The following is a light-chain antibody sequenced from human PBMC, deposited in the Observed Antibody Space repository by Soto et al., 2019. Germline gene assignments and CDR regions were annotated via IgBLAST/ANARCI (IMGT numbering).Light chain of an antibody. CDR2: EGS. J-gene: IGLJ2*01. CDR3: CSYAGSSTFLVV. CDR1: SSDVGSYNL. V-gene: IGLV2-23*03. Sequence: QSALTQPASESGSPGQSITISCTGTSSDVGSYNLVSWYQQHPGKAPKLMIYEGSKRPSGVSNRFSGSKSGNTASLTISGLQAEDEADYYCCSYAGSSTFLVVFGGGTKLTVL.